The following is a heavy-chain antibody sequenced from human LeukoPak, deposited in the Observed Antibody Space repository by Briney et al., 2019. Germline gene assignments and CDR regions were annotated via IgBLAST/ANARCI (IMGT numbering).Heavy chain of an antibody. Sequence: ASVKVSCKASGYTFTIYYMHWVRQAPGQGLEWMGIINPRGGSTSYAQKFQGRVTMTRDTSTNTVYMELSSLRSEDTAVYYCARRTVIRGNWFDPWGQGTLVTVSS. D-gene: IGHD4-17*01. CDR2: INPRGGST. CDR1: GYTFTIYY. CDR3: ARRTVIRGNWFDP. V-gene: IGHV1-46*01. J-gene: IGHJ5*02.